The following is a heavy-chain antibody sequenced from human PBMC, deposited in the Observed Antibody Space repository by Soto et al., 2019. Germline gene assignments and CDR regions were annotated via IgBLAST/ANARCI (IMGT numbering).Heavy chain of an antibody. Sequence: QVQLVQSGAEVKKPGSSVKVSCKASGGSFRNFVMSWVRQAPGQGLEWMGGIIPNSGTTNYGEEIQGRVTISAADSTSTAYMALSGLTSDDTSLYYCASDIGGGATIRFWGQGTVVTVSS. J-gene: IGHJ4*02. CDR2: IIPNSGTT. V-gene: IGHV1-69*01. D-gene: IGHD3-16*01. CDR3: ASDIGGGATIRF. CDR1: GGSFRNFV.